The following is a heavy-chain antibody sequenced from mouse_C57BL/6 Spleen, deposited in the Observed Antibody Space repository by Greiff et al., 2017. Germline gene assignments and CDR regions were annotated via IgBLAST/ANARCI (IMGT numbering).Heavy chain of an antibody. D-gene: IGHD2-5*01. CDR3: AREYSNYEAWFAY. J-gene: IGHJ3*01. V-gene: IGHV1-52*01. CDR1: GYTFTSYW. CDR2: IDPSDSET. Sequence: QVQLQQPGAELVRPGSSVKLSCKASGYTFTSYWMHWVKQRPIQGLEWIGNIDPSDSETHYNQKFKDKATLTVDKSSSTAYMQLSSLTSEDSAVYYCAREYSNYEAWFAYWGQGTLVTVSA.